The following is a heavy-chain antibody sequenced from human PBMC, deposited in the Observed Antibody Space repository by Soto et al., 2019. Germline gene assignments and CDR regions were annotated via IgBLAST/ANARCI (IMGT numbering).Heavy chain of an antibody. D-gene: IGHD3-10*01. CDR2: ISGSGGST. CDR3: AKDHYYGSGSPPLYYYYGMDV. V-gene: IGHV3-23*01. J-gene: IGHJ6*02. Sequence: GSLRLSCAASGLTFSSNAMSWVRQDPGKGLEWVSAISGSGGSTYYADSVKGRFTISRDNSKNTLYLQMNSLRAEDTAVYYCAKDHYYGSGSPPLYYYYGMDVWGQGT. CDR1: GLTFSSNA.